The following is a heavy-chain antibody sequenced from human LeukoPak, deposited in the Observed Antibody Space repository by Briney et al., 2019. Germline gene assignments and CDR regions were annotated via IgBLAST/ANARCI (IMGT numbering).Heavy chain of an antibody. J-gene: IGHJ4*02. CDR2: ITSGSSHI. D-gene: IGHD4-17*01. Sequence: GGSLRLSCAAAGFTFRSYSMNWVSQAPREGLEWVSYITSGSSHIYYADSVKGRFTISRDNAKNSLYLQMNSLRDEDTAVYYCARRAYGDDSFVYWGQGTLVTVSS. V-gene: IGHV3-48*02. CDR1: GFTFRSYS. CDR3: ARRAYGDDSFVY.